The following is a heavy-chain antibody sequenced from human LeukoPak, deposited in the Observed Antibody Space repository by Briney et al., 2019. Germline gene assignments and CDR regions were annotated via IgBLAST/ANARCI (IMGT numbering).Heavy chain of an antibody. D-gene: IGHD4-11*01. CDR1: GGSFSGYY. CDR3: ARGGPTVIGEHDWFDP. CDR2: INHSGST. Sequence: PSETLSLTCAVYGGSFSGYYWSWIRQPPGKGLKWIGEINHSGSTNYNPSLKSRVTISVDTSKNQFSLKLSSVTAADTAVYYCARGGPTVIGEHDWFDPWGQGTLVTVSS. V-gene: IGHV4-34*01. J-gene: IGHJ5*02.